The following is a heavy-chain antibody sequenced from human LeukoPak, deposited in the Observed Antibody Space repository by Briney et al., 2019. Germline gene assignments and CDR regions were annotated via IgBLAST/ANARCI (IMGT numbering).Heavy chain of an antibody. CDR2: ISYDGSNK. D-gene: IGHD5-18*01. J-gene: IGHJ4*02. Sequence: PGGSLRLSCAASGFTFSSYAMHWVRQAPGKGLEWVAVISYDGSNKYYADSVKGRSTISRDNSKNTLYLQMNSLRAEDTAVYYCARGAAMAGTYYFDYWGQGTLVTVSS. CDR3: ARGAAMAGTYYFDY. V-gene: IGHV3-30-3*01. CDR1: GFTFSSYA.